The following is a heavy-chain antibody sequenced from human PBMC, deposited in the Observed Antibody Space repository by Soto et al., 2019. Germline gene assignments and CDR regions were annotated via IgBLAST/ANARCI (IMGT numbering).Heavy chain of an antibody. D-gene: IGHD3-3*01. Sequence: AASVKVSCKVSGYTLTELSMHWVRQAPGKGLEWMGGFDPEDGETIYAQKFQGRVTMTEDTSTDTAYMELSSLRSEDTAVYYSATTLRFLEWFGGSWFDPWGQGTLVTVSS. CDR2: FDPEDGET. CDR3: ATTLRFLEWFGGSWFDP. CDR1: GYTLTELS. J-gene: IGHJ5*02. V-gene: IGHV1-24*01.